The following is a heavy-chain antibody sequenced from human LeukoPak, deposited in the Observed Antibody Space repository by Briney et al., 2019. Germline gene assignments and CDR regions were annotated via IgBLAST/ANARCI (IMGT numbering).Heavy chain of an antibody. CDR3: ARTMATVVTPTFDI. J-gene: IGHJ3*02. D-gene: IGHD4-23*01. V-gene: IGHV3-21*01. CDR1: GFTFSSFA. Sequence: PGGSLRLSCAASGFTFSSFAMNWVRQAPGKGLEWVSSISSSGGSVYSADSVKGRFTISRDNAKNSLYLQMSSLRSEDTAVYYCARTMATVVTPTFDIWGLGTMVTVSS. CDR2: ISSSGGSV.